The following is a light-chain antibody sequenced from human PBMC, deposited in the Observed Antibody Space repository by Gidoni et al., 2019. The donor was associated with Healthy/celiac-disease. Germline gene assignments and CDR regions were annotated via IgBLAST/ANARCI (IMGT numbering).Light chain of an antibody. Sequence: SVLTQPPSVSRAPRQRVTISCTGSSSNIGAGYDVHWYQQLPGTAPKLLIYGNSNRPSGVPDRFSGSKSGTSASLAITGLQAEDEADYYCQSYDSSLSVVFGGGTKLTVL. CDR3: QSYDSSLSVV. CDR2: GNS. CDR1: SSNIGAGYD. J-gene: IGLJ2*01. V-gene: IGLV1-40*01.